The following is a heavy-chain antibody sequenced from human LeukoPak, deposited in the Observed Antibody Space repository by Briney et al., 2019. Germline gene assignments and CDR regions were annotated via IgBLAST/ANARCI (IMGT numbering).Heavy chain of an antibody. J-gene: IGHJ4*02. CDR3: ARVQSPYYDFWSGYITSYFDY. CDR2: IYYSGST. CDR1: GGSISSYY. D-gene: IGHD3-3*01. Sequence: PSETLSLTCTVSGGSISSYYWSWIRQPPGKGLEWIGYIYYSGSTNYNPSLKSRVTISVDTSKNQFSLKLSSVTAADTAVYYCARVQSPYYDFWSGYITSYFDYWGQGTLVTVSS. V-gene: IGHV4-59*01.